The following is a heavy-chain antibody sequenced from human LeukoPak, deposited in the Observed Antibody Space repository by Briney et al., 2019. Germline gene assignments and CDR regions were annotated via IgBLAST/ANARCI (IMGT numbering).Heavy chain of an antibody. V-gene: IGHV1-46*01. J-gene: IGHJ4*02. CDR2: INPSGGST. Sequence: GASVKVSCKASGYTFTSYYMHWVRQAPGQGLEWMGIINPSGGSTSYAQKFQGRVTMTRDTSTSTVYMELSSLRSEDTAVYYCARVSSMGVGWGGGLDYWGQGTLVTVSS. CDR3: ARVSSMGVGWGGGLDY. D-gene: IGHD2-15*01. CDR1: GYTFTSYY.